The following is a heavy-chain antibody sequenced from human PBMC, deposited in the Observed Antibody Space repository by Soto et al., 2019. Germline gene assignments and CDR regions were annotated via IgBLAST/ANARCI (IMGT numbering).Heavy chain of an antibody. CDR2: IKSKTDGGTT. CDR3: ILLRYSSGWYNSDVPFDY. CDR1: GFTFSNAW. D-gene: IGHD6-19*01. Sequence: PGGSLRLSCAASGFTFSNAWMNWVRQAPGKGLEWVGRIKSKTDGGTTDYAAPVKGRFTISRDDSKNTLYLQMNSLKTEDTAVYYCILLRYSSGWYNSDVPFDYWGQGTLVTVSS. J-gene: IGHJ4*02. V-gene: IGHV3-15*07.